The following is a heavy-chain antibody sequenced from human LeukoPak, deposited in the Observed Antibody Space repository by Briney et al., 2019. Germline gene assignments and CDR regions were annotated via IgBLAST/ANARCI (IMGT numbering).Heavy chain of an antibody. CDR1: GGSFSGYY. Sequence: SETLSLTCAVYGGSFSGYYWSWIRQPPRKGLEWIGEINHSGSTNYNPSLKSRVTISVDTSKNQFSLKLSSVTAADTAVYYCARDRKVATIFAADARWSSYFDYWGQGTLVSVSS. CDR3: ARDRKVATIFAADARWSSYFDY. CDR2: INHSGST. V-gene: IGHV4-34*01. D-gene: IGHD5-12*01. J-gene: IGHJ4*02.